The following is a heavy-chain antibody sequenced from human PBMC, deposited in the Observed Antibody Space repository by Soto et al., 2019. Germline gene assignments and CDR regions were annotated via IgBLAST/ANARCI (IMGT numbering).Heavy chain of an antibody. Sequence: QVQLVQSGSEVKKPGSSVKVSCKASGDTFSSYAISWVRQAPGQGLEWMGGIIPIFGTANYAQKFQGRVTITADESTITAYMELSSLRSAYTAVYFCSRDGSGYRSRASPMDVWGQGTTVTVSS. J-gene: IGHJ6*02. CDR1: GDTFSSYA. V-gene: IGHV1-69*01. CDR3: SRDGSGYRSRASPMDV. D-gene: IGHD3-22*01. CDR2: IIPIFGTA.